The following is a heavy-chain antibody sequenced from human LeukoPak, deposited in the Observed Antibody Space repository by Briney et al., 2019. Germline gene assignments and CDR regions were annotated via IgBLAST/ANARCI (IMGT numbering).Heavy chain of an antibody. CDR3: ARAHSSSWYWFDP. D-gene: IGHD6-13*01. CDR1: GYTFTGYY. CDR2: TNPNSGGT. Sequence: ASVKVSCKASGYTFTGYYMHWVRQAPGQGLEWMGRTNPNSGGTNYAQKFQGRVTMTRDTSISTAYMELSRLRSDDTAVYYCARAHSSSWYWFDPWGQGTLVTVSS. J-gene: IGHJ5*02. V-gene: IGHV1-2*06.